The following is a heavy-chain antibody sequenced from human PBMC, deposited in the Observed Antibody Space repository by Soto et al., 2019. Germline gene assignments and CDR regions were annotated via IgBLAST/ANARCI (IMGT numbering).Heavy chain of an antibody. CDR3: ARGSIAARPGDPYYFDY. Sequence: GESLKISCKGSGYSFTSYWIGWVRQMPGKGLEWMGIIYPGDSDTRYSPSFQGQVTISADKSISTAYLQRSSLKASDTAMYYCARGSIAARPGDPYYFDYWGQGTLVTVSS. J-gene: IGHJ4*02. CDR1: GYSFTSYW. CDR2: IYPGDSDT. V-gene: IGHV5-51*01. D-gene: IGHD6-6*01.